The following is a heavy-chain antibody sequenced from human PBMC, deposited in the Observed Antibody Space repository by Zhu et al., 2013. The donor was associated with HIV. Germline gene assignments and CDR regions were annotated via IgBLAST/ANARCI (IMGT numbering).Heavy chain of an antibody. D-gene: IGHD7-27*01. J-gene: IGHJ6*02. V-gene: IGHV1-69*06. CDR3: ARAIPWGEGYYYYGMDV. Sequence: QVQLVQSGAEVKKPGSSVKVSCKASGGTFSSYAISWVRQAPGQGLEWMGGIIPIFGTANYAQKFQGRVTITADKSTSTAYMELSSLRSEDTAVYYCARAIPWGEGYYYYGMDVWGQGTTVTVSS. CDR1: GGTFSSYA. CDR2: IIPIFGTA.